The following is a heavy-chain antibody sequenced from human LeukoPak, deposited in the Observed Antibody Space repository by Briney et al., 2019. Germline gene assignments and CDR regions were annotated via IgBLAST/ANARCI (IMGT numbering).Heavy chain of an antibody. V-gene: IGHV1-18*01. Sequence: ASVKVSCKASGYTFTTYGINWVRQAPGQGLEWMGWISANNGNSNYAQKLQGRLTMTTDTSTSTAYMELRSLRSDDTAVYYCARLRRGSYLPPLYYFDYWGQGTLVTVSS. CDR3: ARLRRGSYLPPLYYFDY. D-gene: IGHD1-26*01. CDR1: GYTFTTYG. CDR2: ISANNGNS. J-gene: IGHJ4*02.